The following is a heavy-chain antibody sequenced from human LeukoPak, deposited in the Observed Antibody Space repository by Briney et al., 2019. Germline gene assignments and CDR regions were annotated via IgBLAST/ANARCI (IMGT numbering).Heavy chain of an antibody. CDR2: INPNNGGT. CDR3: VRDRGGSWFADY. D-gene: IGHD6-13*01. CDR1: RYIFTSYY. J-gene: IGHJ4*02. Sequence: ASVKVSCKASRYIFTSYYIHWVRQAPGQGLEWMGWINPNNGGTKYAQKFQGRVTMTSDTSITTAYMELSRLISDDTAMYYCVRDRGGSWFADYWGQGTLLTVYS. V-gene: IGHV1-2*02.